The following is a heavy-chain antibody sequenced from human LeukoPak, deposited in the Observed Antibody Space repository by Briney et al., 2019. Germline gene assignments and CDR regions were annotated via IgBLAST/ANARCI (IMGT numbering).Heavy chain of an antibody. V-gene: IGHV3-23*01. Sequence: GGSLRLSCAASGFTFSSYAMSWVRQAPEKGLEWVSAISGSGGSTYYADSVKGRFTISRDNSKNTLYLQMNSLRAEDTAVYYCAKVVNGWLRSPFDYWGQGTLVTVSS. J-gene: IGHJ4*02. CDR2: ISGSGGST. CDR1: GFTFSSYA. D-gene: IGHD5-12*01. CDR3: AKVVNGWLRSPFDY.